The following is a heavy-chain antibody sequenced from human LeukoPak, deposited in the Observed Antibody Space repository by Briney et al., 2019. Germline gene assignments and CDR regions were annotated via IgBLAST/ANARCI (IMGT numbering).Heavy chain of an antibody. V-gene: IGHV3-23*01. J-gene: IGHJ4*02. CDR3: AKRSGGPSPFDY. Sequence: PGGSLRLSCAASGFTFSSYGMTWVRQAPGKGLEWVSVISGAGRSTYYADSVKGRFTISRDNSKNTLYLQMNSPRADDTAVYYCAKRSGGPSPFDYWGQGALVTVSS. CDR2: ISGAGRST. D-gene: IGHD3-3*01. CDR1: GFTFSSYG.